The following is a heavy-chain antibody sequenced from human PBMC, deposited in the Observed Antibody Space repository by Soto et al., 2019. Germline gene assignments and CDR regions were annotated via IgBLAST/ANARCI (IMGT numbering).Heavy chain of an antibody. Sequence: GGSLRLSCAGAGFSVSAHYMNWVRQAPGKGLEWISAIYSDGTTYYADSVKGRFTISRDDSKNTLYLEMNNVRVEDTALYYCFREGYNWHYNWGQGTLVTVSS. CDR3: FREGYNWHYN. D-gene: IGHD1-7*01. CDR1: GFSVSAHY. V-gene: IGHV3-53*01. CDR2: IYSDGTT. J-gene: IGHJ4*02.